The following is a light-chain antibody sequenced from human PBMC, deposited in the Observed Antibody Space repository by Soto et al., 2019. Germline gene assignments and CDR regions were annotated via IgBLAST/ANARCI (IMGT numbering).Light chain of an antibody. CDR3: QQYYSSVT. V-gene: IGKV4-1*01. CDR1: QTVFHTSYNKDF. J-gene: IGKJ2*01. Sequence: DIVMTQSPDSLSVSLGERATINCKSSQTVFHTSYNKDFLAWYQQKAGQPPKLLFYWASTRESGVPARFSGGGSGTDFSLTISSLQTEDVAVYYCQQYYSSVTFGQGT. CDR2: WAS.